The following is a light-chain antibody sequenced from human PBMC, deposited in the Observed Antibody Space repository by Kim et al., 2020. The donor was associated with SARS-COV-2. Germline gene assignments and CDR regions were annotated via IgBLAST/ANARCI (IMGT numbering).Light chain of an antibody. V-gene: IGLV1-51*01. CDR2: DNN. Sequence: GQRVTISCSGSSSNIGKNYVSWYQQLPRTVPKLLIYDNNKRPSGIRDRFSGSKSGTSATLVITGLQTGDEADYYCATWDNSLSAGVFGTGTKVTVL. CDR1: SSNIGKNY. J-gene: IGLJ1*01. CDR3: ATWDNSLSAGV.